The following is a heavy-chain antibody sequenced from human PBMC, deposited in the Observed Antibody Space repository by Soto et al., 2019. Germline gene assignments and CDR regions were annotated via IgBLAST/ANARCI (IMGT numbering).Heavy chain of an antibody. CDR1: GGSISSGGYY. CDR3: ASGVRNWNYVAY. CDR2: IYYSGST. V-gene: IGHV4-31*03. D-gene: IGHD1-1*01. Sequence: PSETLSLTCTVSGGSISSGGYYWSWIRQHPGKGLEWIGYIYYSGSTYYNPSLNSRVTISVDTSKNQFSLKLSSVTAADTAVYYCASGVRNWNYVAYWGQGTLVTVSS. J-gene: IGHJ4*02.